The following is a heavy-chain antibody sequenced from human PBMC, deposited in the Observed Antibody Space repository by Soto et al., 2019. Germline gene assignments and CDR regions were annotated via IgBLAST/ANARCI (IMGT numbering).Heavy chain of an antibody. CDR1: GDSIISNNW. CDR2: VYHSGTT. Sequence: SETLSLTCAVSGDSIISNNWCSWVRQAPGKGLEWIGEVYHSGTTTYNPSLKSRVTMSVDKSKNRFSLKMSSVTAADTAVYYCARVAVVAAAGSWFDPWGQGTLVTVSS. CDR3: ARVAVVAAAGSWFDP. V-gene: IGHV4-4*02. J-gene: IGHJ5*02. D-gene: IGHD6-13*01.